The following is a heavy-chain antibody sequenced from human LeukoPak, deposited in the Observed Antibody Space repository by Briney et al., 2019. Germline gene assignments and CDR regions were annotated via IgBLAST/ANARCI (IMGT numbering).Heavy chain of an antibody. D-gene: IGHD2-15*01. CDR1: GYTFTSYY. CDR3: ARELRLVGYCSGGSCYSGFDY. J-gene: IGHJ4*02. Sequence: ASVKVSCKASGYTFTSYYMHWVRQAPGQGLEWMGIINPSGGSTSYAQKFQGRVTMTRDTSTSTVYMELSSLRSEDTAVYYCARELRLVGYCSGGSCYSGFDYWGQGTLVTVSS. V-gene: IGHV1-46*01. CDR2: INPSGGST.